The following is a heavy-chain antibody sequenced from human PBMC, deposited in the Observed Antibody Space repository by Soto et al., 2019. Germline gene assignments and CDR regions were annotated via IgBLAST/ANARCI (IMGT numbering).Heavy chain of an antibody. Sequence: LRLSCAASGFTFSNYAMTWVRQGPGKGLEWVSGISGSGGRSYYADSVKGRFTISRDNSKSTLYLQMNSLRAEDTAVYYCAKAYFVWSSEQTPYFDYWGQGTLVTVSS. V-gene: IGHV3-23*01. J-gene: IGHJ4*02. CDR3: AKAYFVWSSEQTPYFDY. D-gene: IGHD3-16*01. CDR2: ISGSGGRS. CDR1: GFTFSNYA.